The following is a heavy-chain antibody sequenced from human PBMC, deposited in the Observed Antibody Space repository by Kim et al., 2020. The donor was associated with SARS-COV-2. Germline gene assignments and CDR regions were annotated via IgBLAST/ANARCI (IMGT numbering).Heavy chain of an antibody. V-gene: IGHV3-48*02. CDR3: ARDPPIDY. J-gene: IGHJ4*02. Sequence: SSTIYYADSVKGRFTISRDNAKNSLYLQMNSLRDEDTAVYYCARDPPIDYWGQGTLVTVSS. CDR2: SSTI.